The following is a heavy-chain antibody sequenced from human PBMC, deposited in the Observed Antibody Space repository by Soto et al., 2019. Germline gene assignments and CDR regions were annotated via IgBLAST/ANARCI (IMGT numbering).Heavy chain of an antibody. CDR1: GFTFSSYS. Sequence: EVQLVESGGGLVKPGGSLRLSCAASGFTFSSYSMNWVRQAPGKGLEWVSSISSSTSYMYYADSVKGRFTISRDNARNSLYRQMNSLRAEDTAVYYCARFRRDGYNLDYWGQGTLVTVSS. CDR3: ARFRRDGYNLDY. J-gene: IGHJ4*02. D-gene: IGHD5-12*01. V-gene: IGHV3-21*01. CDR2: ISSSTSYM.